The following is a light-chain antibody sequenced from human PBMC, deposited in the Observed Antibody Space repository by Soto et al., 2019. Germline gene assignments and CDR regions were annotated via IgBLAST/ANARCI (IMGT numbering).Light chain of an antibody. CDR3: QQYNSYPET. Sequence: DIQMTQSPSTLSASVGDRVTITCRASQSISSWLAWYQQKPGKAPKLLIYDASSLESGVPSRVSGSGSGTEFPLTISILQPDDFATYYCQQYNSYPETFGQGTKVEIK. J-gene: IGKJ1*01. V-gene: IGKV1-5*01. CDR1: QSISSW. CDR2: DAS.